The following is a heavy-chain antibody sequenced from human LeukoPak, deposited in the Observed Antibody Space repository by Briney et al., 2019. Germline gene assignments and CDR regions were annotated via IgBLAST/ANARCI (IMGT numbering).Heavy chain of an antibody. D-gene: IGHD1-1*01. CDR2: IYTSGST. CDR3: AREPGTRKGDDAFDI. J-gene: IGHJ3*02. V-gene: IGHV4-4*07. Sequence: SETLSLTYTVSGGSISSYYWSWIRQPAGKGLEWIGRIYTSGSTNYNPSLKSRVTMSVDTSKNQFSLKLSSVTAADTAVYYCAREPGTRKGDDAFDIWGQGTMVTVSS. CDR1: GGSISSYY.